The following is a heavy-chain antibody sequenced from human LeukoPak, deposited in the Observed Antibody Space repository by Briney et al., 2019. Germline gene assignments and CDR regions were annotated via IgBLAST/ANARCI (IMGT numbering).Heavy chain of an antibody. CDR2: ISSSGSTI. V-gene: IGHV3-48*03. CDR3: ATLLSASGAARLLSADDAFDI. J-gene: IGHJ3*02. CDR1: GFTFSSYE. Sequence: PGGSLRLSCAASGFTFSSYEMNWVRQAPGKGLEWVSYISSSGSTIYYADSVKGRFTISRDNAKNSLYLQMNSLRAEDTAVYYCATLLSASGAARLLSADDAFDIWGQGTMVTVSS. D-gene: IGHD3-3*01.